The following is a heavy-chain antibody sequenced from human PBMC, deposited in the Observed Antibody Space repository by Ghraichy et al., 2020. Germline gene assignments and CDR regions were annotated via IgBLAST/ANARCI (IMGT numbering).Heavy chain of an antibody. CDR3: ARGKRIGSGNRFSPLPTHYLDS. Sequence: SETLSLTCSVSGSSISSYYWNWIRQSPGKGLEWIGYIYYSESTNYNPSLQSRVTISLDTSKNHFYLNLNSVTAADSAVYYCARGKRIGSGNRFSPLPTHYLDSWGLGTLVSVSS. D-gene: IGHD3-10*01. J-gene: IGHJ4*02. CDR2: IYYSEST. CDR1: GSSISSYY. V-gene: IGHV4-59*01.